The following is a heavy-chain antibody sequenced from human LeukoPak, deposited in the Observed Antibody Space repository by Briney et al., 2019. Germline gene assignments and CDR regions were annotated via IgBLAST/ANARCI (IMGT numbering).Heavy chain of an antibody. CDR1: GGSISSGSYY. Sequence: SETLSLTCTVSGGSISSGSYYWSWIRQPAGKGLEWIGRIYTSGSTNYNPSLKSRVTISADTSKNQFSLKLGSVTAADTAVYYCARDNNWGYFDYWGQGTLVTVSS. V-gene: IGHV4-61*02. CDR2: IYTSGST. J-gene: IGHJ4*02. CDR3: ARDNNWGYFDY. D-gene: IGHD7-27*01.